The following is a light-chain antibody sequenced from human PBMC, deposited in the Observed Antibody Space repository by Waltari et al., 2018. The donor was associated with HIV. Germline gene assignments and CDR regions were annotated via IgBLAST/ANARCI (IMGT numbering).Light chain of an antibody. CDR3: QQYGTSQWT. V-gene: IGKV3-20*01. CDR1: QSVTSNY. J-gene: IGKJ1*01. CDR2: GAS. Sequence: EIVLTQSPGTLSLSPGERAALSCRASQSVTSNYLAWYQQKPGRAPRLLISGASNRAFCLPDRFRRRGAGTDFTLTISRLEPEDFAVYYCQQYGTSQWTFGRGTKVEI.